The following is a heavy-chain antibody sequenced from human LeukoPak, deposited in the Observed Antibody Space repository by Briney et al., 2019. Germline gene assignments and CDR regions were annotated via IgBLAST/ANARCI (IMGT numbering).Heavy chain of an antibody. V-gene: IGHV4-61*02. J-gene: IGHJ4*02. CDR2: ISTSGST. CDR3: ARGRGYSSGWYRTSFDY. CDR1: GGSISSGRYY. Sequence: SETLSLTCTVSGGSISSGRYYWSWIRQPAGKRLEWIGRISTSGSTNSNPSLKSRVTMSLDTSKNQFSLKLSSVTAADTAVYYCARGRGYSSGWYRTSFDYWGQGTLVTVSS. D-gene: IGHD6-19*01.